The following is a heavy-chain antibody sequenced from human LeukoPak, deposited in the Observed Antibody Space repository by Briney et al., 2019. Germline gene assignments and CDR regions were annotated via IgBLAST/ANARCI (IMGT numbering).Heavy chain of an antibody. CDR3: TTAMEVTAILYFQH. CDR1: GFPFSSYW. Sequence: VGSLRLSCAASGFPFSSYWMSWVRQAPGKGLEWGANIKQDGSEKYHVDSVKGRFTISRDNAKNSLYLQMNSLRAEDTAVYYCTTAMEVTAILYFQHWGQGTLVTVSS. J-gene: IGHJ1*01. V-gene: IGHV3-7*01. CDR2: IKQDGSEK. D-gene: IGHD2-21*02.